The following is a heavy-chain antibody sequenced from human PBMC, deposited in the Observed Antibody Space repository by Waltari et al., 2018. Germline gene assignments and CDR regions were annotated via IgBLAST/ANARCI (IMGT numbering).Heavy chain of an antibody. CDR3: ARPYSSSYYYGMDV. V-gene: IGHV1-69*01. CDR2: IIPIFGTA. J-gene: IGHJ6*02. CDR1: GAAFCCYA. Sequence: HVLPVHPGAVVEEPGSSAKVCSMASGAAFCCYATSWVLLPPGQGLEWMGGIIPIFGTANYAQKFQGRVTITADESTSTAYMERSSLRSEDTAVYYCARPYSSSYYYGMDVWGQGTTVTVSS. D-gene: IGHD6-6*01.